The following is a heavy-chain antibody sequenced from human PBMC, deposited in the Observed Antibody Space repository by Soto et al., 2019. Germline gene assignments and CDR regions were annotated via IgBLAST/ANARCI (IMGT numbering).Heavy chain of an antibody. CDR3: ASIGDVVGADAFDI. CDR1: GFTVSSNY. J-gene: IGHJ3*02. D-gene: IGHD1-26*01. Sequence: GGSLRLSCAASGFTVSSNYMSWVRQAPGKGLEWVSVIYSGGSTYYADSVKGRFTISRDNSKNTLYLQMNSLRAEDTAVYYCASIGDVVGADAFDIWGQGKMVTVSS. V-gene: IGHV3-53*01. CDR2: IYSGGST.